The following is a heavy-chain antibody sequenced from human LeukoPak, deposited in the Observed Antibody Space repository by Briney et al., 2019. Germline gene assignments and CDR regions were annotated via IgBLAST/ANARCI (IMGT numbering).Heavy chain of an antibody. CDR2: IYYSGST. CDR3: ARHSSGGRGNGFDY. CDR1: GGSISSSSYY. V-gene: IGHV4-39*01. D-gene: IGHD6-25*01. Sequence: SETLSLTCTVSGGSISSSSYYWGWIRQPPGKGLEWIGSIYYSGSTYYNPSLKSRVTISVDTSKNQFSLKLSSVTAADTAVYYCARHSSGGRGNGFDYWGQGTLVTVSS. J-gene: IGHJ4*02.